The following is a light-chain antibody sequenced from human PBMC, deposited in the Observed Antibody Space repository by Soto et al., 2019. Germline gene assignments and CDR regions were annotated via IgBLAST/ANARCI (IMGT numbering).Light chain of an antibody. CDR2: EVT. CDR1: SIDVGGYNH. V-gene: IGLV2-14*01. CDR3: SSYASSSSYV. Sequence: QSALTQPASVSGSPGQSITISCTGTSIDVGGYNHVSWYQIHPGKAPKLIIYEVTSRPSGVSYRFSGSKSGNSASLTISGLQVEDEADYYCSSYASSSSYVFGGGTKVTVL. J-gene: IGLJ1*01.